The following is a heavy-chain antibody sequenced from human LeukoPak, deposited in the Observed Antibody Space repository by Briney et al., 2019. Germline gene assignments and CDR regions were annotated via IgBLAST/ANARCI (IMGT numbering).Heavy chain of an antibody. CDR3: AKDQGDSSSWYSSLSASKFDY. CDR2: ISSSGSTI. D-gene: IGHD6-13*01. J-gene: IGHJ4*02. CDR1: GFTFSSYE. V-gene: IGHV3-48*03. Sequence: PGGSLRLSCAASGFTFSSYEMNWVRQAPGKGLEWVSYISSSGSTIYYADSVKGRFTISRDNSKNTLYLQMNSLRAEDTAVYYCAKDQGDSSSWYSSLSASKFDYWGQGTLVTVSS.